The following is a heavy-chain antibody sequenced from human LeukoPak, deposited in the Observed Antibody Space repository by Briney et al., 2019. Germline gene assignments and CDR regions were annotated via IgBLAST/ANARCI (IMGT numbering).Heavy chain of an antibody. D-gene: IGHD3-16*01. CDR3: ARETSQKGAHYMDV. CDR1: GGSISSYY. J-gene: IGHJ6*03. V-gene: IGHV4-59*01. Sequence: SETLSLTCTVSGGSISSYYWSWIRQPPGKGLEWIGYIYYSGSTNYNPSLKSRVTISVDTSKNQFSLKLSSATAADTAVYHCARETSQKGAHYMDVWGKGTTVTISS. CDR2: IYYSGST.